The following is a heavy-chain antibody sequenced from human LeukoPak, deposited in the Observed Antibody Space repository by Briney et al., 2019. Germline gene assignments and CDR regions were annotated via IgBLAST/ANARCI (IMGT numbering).Heavy chain of an antibody. D-gene: IGHD1-7*01. V-gene: IGHV3-15*01. CDR3: PTQTGTILLDY. Sequence: GSLRLSCAASGFTFDDYGMSWVRQAPGKGLEWVGRIKSKTDGGTTDYAAPVKGRFTISRDDSKNTLYLQMNSLKTEDTAVYYCPTQTGTILLDYWRRGTLVTVSP. CDR2: IKSKTDGGTT. J-gene: IGHJ4*02. CDR1: GFTFDDYG.